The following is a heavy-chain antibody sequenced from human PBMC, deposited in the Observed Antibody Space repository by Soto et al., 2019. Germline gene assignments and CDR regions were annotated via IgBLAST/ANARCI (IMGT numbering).Heavy chain of an antibody. V-gene: IGHV1-3*01. D-gene: IGHD3-9*01. CDR2: INAGNGNT. CDR1: GYTFTSYA. J-gene: IGHJ6*02. CDR3: ARSRSYDILTGSYYYYRMDV. Sequence: ASVKVSCKASGYTFTSYAMHWVRQAPGQRLGWMGWINAGNGNTKYSQKFQGRVTITRDTSASTAYMELSSLRSEDTAVYYCARSRSYDILTGSYYYYRMDVWGQGTTVTVSS.